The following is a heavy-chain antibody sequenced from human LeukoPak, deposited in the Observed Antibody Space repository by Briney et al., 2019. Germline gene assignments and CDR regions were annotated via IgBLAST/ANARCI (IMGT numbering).Heavy chain of an antibody. CDR2: ICHSGDT. D-gene: IGHD4-17*01. CDR3: VASGDYFFNH. CDR1: GGSVSNHNW. Sequence: PSGTLSLTCAISGGSVSNHNWWTWVRQPPGKGLEWIGEICHSGDTNYNPTLKSRVAMSVGKSKNHFSLRLSSVTAADTAVYYCVASGDYFFNHWGQGTLVTVSS. J-gene: IGHJ4*02. V-gene: IGHV4-4*02.